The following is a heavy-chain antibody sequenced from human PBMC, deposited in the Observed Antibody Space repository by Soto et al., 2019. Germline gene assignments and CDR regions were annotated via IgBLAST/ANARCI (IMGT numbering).Heavy chain of an antibody. D-gene: IGHD1-26*01. V-gene: IGHV1-8*01. Sequence: ASVKVSCKASGYTFTSYDINWVRQATGQGLEWMGWMNPNSGNTGYAQKFQGRVTMTRNTSISTAYMELSSLKASDSGTYYCARRHTGSYFDVYSWFDPWGQGTQVTVSS. CDR3: ARRHTGSYFDVYSWFDP. CDR1: GYTFTSYD. CDR2: MNPNSGNT. J-gene: IGHJ5*02.